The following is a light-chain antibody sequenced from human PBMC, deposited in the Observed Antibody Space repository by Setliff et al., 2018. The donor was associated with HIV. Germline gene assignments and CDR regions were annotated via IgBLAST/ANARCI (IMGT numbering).Light chain of an antibody. V-gene: IGLV2-8*01. CDR1: SSDVGGYNY. J-gene: IGLJ1*01. Sequence: QSALTQPPSASGSPGQSVTISCTGTSSDVGGYNYVSWYQQHPGKAPKLMIYEVSKRPSGVPDRFPGSKSGNTASLTVSGLQAEDEADYYCSSYAGSNNYVFGTGTKVTV. CDR3: SSYAGSNNYV. CDR2: EVS.